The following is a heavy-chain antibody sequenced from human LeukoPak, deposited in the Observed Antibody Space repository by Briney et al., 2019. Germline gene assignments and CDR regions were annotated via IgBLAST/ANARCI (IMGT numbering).Heavy chain of an antibody. D-gene: IGHD3-9*01. CDR3: ARDLMPYVDPEYFDH. J-gene: IGHJ4*02. Sequence: GGALRLSCEASGSTFSNFAMNWVRQAPGKGLEWISFISSGGTTISYAESVRGRFTISRDNARNSLFLQMNSLRVEDTAVYYCARDLMPYVDPEYFDHWGQGTLVTVSS. V-gene: IGHV3-48*03. CDR1: GSTFSNFA. CDR2: ISSGGTTI.